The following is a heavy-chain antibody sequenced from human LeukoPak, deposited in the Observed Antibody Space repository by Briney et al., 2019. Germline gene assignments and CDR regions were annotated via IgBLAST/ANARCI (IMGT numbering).Heavy chain of an antibody. CDR3: AKGVYSGSYYFDY. J-gene: IGHJ4*02. V-gene: IGHV3-30*18. CDR2: ISYDGSNK. D-gene: IGHD1-26*01. CDR1: GFTFSSYG. Sequence: GGSLRLSCAASGFTFSSYGMHWVRQAPGKGLEWVAVISYDGSNKYYADSVKGRFTISRDNSKNTLYLQMNSLRAEDTAVYYCAKGVYSGSYYFDYWGQGTLVTISS.